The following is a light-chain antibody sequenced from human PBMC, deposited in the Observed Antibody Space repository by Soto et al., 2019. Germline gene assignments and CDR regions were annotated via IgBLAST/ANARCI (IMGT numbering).Light chain of an antibody. CDR2: EDS. CDR1: RNDVGNYNL. Sequence: QSALTQPPSVSGSPGQSITVSCTGSRNDVGNYNLVSWYQQSPGKAPKLLIYEDSKRPSGVSNRFSGSKSGDTASLTISGLQTEDEADYYCCSYTGGTTAYVFGTGTKVTVL. V-gene: IGLV2-23*01. CDR3: CSYTGGTTAYV. J-gene: IGLJ1*01.